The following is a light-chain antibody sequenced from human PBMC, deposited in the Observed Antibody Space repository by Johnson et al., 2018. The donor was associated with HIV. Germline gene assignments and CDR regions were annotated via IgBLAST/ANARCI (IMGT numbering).Light chain of an antibody. CDR2: ENN. CDR3: ATWDDTLNGRYV. Sequence: QSVLTQPPSVSAAPGQNVNISCSGGSSNIGSNYVSWYQQFPGTAPKLLIYENNKRPSGIPDRFSDSQSGTSASLAISGLQAEDEADYYCATWDDTLNGRYVFGTGTKVTVL. J-gene: IGLJ1*01. V-gene: IGLV1-51*02. CDR1: SSNIGSNY.